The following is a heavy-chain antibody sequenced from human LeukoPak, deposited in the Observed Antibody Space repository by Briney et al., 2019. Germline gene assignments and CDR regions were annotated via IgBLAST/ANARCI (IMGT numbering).Heavy chain of an antibody. Sequence: ASVKVSCTASGYXLTTYYMHWVRQAPGQGLVWMGLINPSGGGTRYAQKFQGRVTMTRDTSTSTVYMELSSLRSEDTAVYYCASGYKTVSVFDHWGQGTLVTVSS. CDR2: INPSGGGT. D-gene: IGHD5-24*01. J-gene: IGHJ4*02. V-gene: IGHV1-46*01. CDR3: ASGYKTVSVFDH. CDR1: GYXLTTYY.